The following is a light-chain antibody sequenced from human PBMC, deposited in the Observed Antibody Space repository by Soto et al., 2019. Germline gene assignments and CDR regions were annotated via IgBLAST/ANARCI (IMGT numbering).Light chain of an antibody. Sequence: DIQVTQSPSSLSASVGDRVTITCRASRSIRTYLNWYQQRPGKPPNLLIQTASTLQGGVPSRFSGSGSGTDFTLTISSLQPEDFATYYCQQTYSTFTSFGQGTKXE. J-gene: IGKJ2*03. V-gene: IGKV1-39*01. CDR3: QQTYSTFTS. CDR1: RSIRTY. CDR2: TAS.